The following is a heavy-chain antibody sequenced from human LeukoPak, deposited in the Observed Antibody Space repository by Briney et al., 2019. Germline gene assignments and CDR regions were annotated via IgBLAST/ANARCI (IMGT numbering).Heavy chain of an antibody. V-gene: IGHV1-46*01. D-gene: IGHD6-19*01. CDR2: INPSGGST. Sequence: ASVKVSCKASGYTFTSYGISWVRQAPGQGLEWMGIINPSGGSTSYAQKFQGRVTMTRDTSTSTVYMELSSLRSEDTAVYYCARGQYSSGWYYGWGQGTLVTVSS. CDR1: GYTFTSYG. J-gene: IGHJ4*02. CDR3: ARGQYSSGWYYG.